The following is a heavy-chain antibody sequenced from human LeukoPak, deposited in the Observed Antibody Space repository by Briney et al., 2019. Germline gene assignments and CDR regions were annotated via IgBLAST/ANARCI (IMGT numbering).Heavy chain of an antibody. J-gene: IGHJ6*03. Sequence: ASVKVSCKASGYTFTSYAMHWVRQAPGQRLEWMGWINAGNGNTKYSQKFQGRVTITRDTSASTAYMELSSLRSEDTAVYYCARGPHSLYSSSWYYYYMDVWGKGATVTVSS. D-gene: IGHD6-13*01. CDR2: INAGNGNT. CDR1: GYTFTSYA. CDR3: ARGPHSLYSSSWYYYYMDV. V-gene: IGHV1-3*01.